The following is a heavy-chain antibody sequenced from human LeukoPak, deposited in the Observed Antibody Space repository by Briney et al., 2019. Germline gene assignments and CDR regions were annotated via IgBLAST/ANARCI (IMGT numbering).Heavy chain of an antibody. D-gene: IGHD2-2*01. CDR1: GCTFTSYY. CDR3: ARAGRIVPIVVVPAAIGLFDY. Sequence: ASVKVSCKASGCTFTSYYMHWVRQAPGQGLEWMGIINPSGGSTSYAQKFQGRVTMTRDMSTSTVYMELSSLRSEDTAVYYCARAGRIVPIVVVPAAIGLFDYWGQGTLVTVSS. V-gene: IGHV1-46*01. J-gene: IGHJ4*02. CDR2: INPSGGST.